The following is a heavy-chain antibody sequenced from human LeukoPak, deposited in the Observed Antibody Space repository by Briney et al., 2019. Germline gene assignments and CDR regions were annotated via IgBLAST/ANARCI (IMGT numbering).Heavy chain of an antibody. J-gene: IGHJ6*03. Sequence: ASVKVSCKASGYTFTSYGISWVRQAPGQGLEWMGWISAYNGNTNYAQKLQGRVTMTTDTSTSTAYMELRSLRSDDTAVYYCARADYGDYPLYYYYMDVWGKGTTVTVSS. D-gene: IGHD4-17*01. CDR1: GYTFTSYG. V-gene: IGHV1-18*01. CDR2: ISAYNGNT. CDR3: ARADYGDYPLYYYYMDV.